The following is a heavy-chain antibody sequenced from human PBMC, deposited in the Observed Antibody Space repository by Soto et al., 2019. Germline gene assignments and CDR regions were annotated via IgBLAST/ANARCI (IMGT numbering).Heavy chain of an antibody. V-gene: IGHV3-30*18. CDR2: ISYDGSNK. D-gene: IGHD6-13*01. CDR1: GFTFSSYG. J-gene: IGHJ4*02. CDR3: AKVGSEIAAAGSLRGFDY. Sequence: GGSLRLSCAASGFTFSSYGMHWVRQAPGKGLEWVAVISYDGSNKYYADSVKGRFTISRDNSKNTLYLQMNSLRAEDTAVYYCAKVGSEIAAAGSLRGFDYWGQGTLVTVSS.